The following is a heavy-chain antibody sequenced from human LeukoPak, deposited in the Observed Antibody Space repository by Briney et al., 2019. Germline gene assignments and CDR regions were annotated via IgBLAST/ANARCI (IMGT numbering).Heavy chain of an antibody. D-gene: IGHD4-23*01. J-gene: IGHJ4*02. Sequence: GASVKVSCKASGYTFTNYYMQWVRQAPGQGLEWMGIINPFGGSTSYAEKFQGRVTMTRDTSTSTVYVDLSSLRSEDTALYYCARDLGGGILDYWGQGTLVTVSS. CDR3: ARDLGGGILDY. CDR1: GYTFTNYY. CDR2: INPFGGST. V-gene: IGHV1-46*01.